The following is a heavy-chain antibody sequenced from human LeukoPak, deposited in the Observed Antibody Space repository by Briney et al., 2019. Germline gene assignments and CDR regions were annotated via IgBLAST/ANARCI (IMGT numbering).Heavy chain of an antibody. D-gene: IGHD3-22*01. Sequence: ASVKVSCKASGYTFTSYYMHWVRQAPGQGLEWMGIINPSGGSTSYAQKFQGRVTMTRDMSTSTVYMELSSLRAEDTAVYYCARDTDPDYYDSSGYYAFDIWGQGTMVTVSS. CDR1: GYTFTSYY. J-gene: IGHJ3*02. V-gene: IGHV1-46*01. CDR2: INPSGGST. CDR3: ARDTDPDYYDSSGYYAFDI.